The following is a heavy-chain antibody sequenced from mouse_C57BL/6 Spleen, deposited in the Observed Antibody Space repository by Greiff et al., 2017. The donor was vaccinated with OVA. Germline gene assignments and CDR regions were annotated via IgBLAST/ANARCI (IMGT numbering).Heavy chain of an antibody. V-gene: IGHV1-55*01. D-gene: IGHD2-4*01. CDR2: IYPGSGST. CDR1: GYTFTSYW. J-gene: IGHJ2*01. CDR3: ARDYEYDGDYFDY. Sequence: VQLQQPGAELVKPGASVKMSCKASGYTFTSYWITWVKQRPGQGLEWIGDIYPGSGSTNYNEKFKSKATLTVDTSSSTAYMQLSSLTSEDSAVYYCARDYEYDGDYFDYWGQGTTLTVSS.